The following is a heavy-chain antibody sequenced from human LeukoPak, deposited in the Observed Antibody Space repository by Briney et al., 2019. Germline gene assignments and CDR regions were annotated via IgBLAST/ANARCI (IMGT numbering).Heavy chain of an antibody. Sequence: GGSLRLSCAASGFTFYNYAMTWVRHAPGRGLEWDAAMSANGDTTYYADSVRGRSTISRDNFKNTLYLEMNSLRAEDTAVYYCAKRSTQTTPSNYIYFYMDVWGKGTTVTVS. J-gene: IGHJ6*03. CDR2: MSANGDTT. CDR1: GFTFYNYA. D-gene: IGHD4-11*01. CDR3: AKRSTQTTPSNYIYFYMDV. V-gene: IGHV3-23*01.